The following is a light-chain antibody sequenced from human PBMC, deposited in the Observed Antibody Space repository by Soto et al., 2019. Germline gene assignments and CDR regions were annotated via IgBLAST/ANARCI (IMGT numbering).Light chain of an antibody. V-gene: IGKV1-8*01. J-gene: IGKJ5*01. CDR1: QGISSY. Sequence: AIRMTQSPSSLSASTGDRVTITCRASQGISSYLAWYQQKPGKAPKLLIYAASSLQSGVPARFSGSGSGTDFTLTISSLQPEDFATYYCQQNYNTPPITFGQGTRLEI. CDR3: QQNYNTPPIT. CDR2: AAS.